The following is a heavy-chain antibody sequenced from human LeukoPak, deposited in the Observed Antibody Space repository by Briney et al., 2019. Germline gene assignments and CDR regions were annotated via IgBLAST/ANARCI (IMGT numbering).Heavy chain of an antibody. CDR3: AREGVYDYVWGTYRLVREVYDY. Sequence: PGGSLRLSCAASGFTFSSYWMSWVRQAPGKGLEWVANIKQDGSEKYYVDSVKGRFTTSRDNAKNSLYLQMHSLRAEDTAVYYCAREGVYDYVWGTYRLVREVYDYWGQGTLVSVSS. V-gene: IGHV3-7*01. CDR2: IKQDGSEK. J-gene: IGHJ4*02. CDR1: GFTFSSYW. D-gene: IGHD3-16*02.